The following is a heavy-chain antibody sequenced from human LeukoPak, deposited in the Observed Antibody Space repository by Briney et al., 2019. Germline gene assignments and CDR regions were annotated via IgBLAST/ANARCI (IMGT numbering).Heavy chain of an antibody. D-gene: IGHD6-19*01. J-gene: IGHJ4*02. CDR3: ARDREAPDGYSSGWAFDY. CDR1: GGSFSGYY. Sequence: SETLSLTCAVYGGSFSGYYWSWIRQPPGKGLEWLGEINHSGSTNYNPSLKSRVTISVDTSKNQFSLKLSSVTAADTAVYYCARDREAPDGYSSGWAFDYWGQGTLVTVSS. CDR2: INHSGST. V-gene: IGHV4-34*01.